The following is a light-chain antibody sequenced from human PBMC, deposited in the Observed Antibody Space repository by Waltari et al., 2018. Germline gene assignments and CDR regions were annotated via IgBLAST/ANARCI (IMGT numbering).Light chain of an antibody. V-gene: IGKV3-20*01. J-gene: IGKJ1*01. Sequence: EIVLTQSPGTLSLSPGARATLACRASQSVGRSLAWYQQKPGQAPRLLIYDASRRATGIPDRFSGSESGTDFSLTISRLEPEDFAVYYCQHYVRLPATFGQGTKVEI. CDR1: QSVGRS. CDR3: QHYVRLPAT. CDR2: DAS.